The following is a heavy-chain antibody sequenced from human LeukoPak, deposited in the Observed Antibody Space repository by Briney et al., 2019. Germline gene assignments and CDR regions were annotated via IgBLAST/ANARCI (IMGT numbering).Heavy chain of an antibody. J-gene: IGHJ4*02. D-gene: IGHD3-10*01. CDR1: GFTVSSNY. Sequence: PGGSLRLSCAASGFTVSSNYMSWVRLAPGKGLEWVSVIYSGGSTYYADSVKGRFTISRDNSKNTLYLQMNSLRAEDTAVYYCARGRTWFGTYFDYWGQGTLVTVSS. CDR3: ARGRTWFGTYFDY. CDR2: IYSGGST. V-gene: IGHV3-53*01.